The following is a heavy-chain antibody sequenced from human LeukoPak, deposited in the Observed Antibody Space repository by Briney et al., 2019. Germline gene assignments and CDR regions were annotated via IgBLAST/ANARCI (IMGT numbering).Heavy chain of an antibody. CDR3: ARELRHYCSSTSCYPKGFDP. Sequence: ASVKVSCKASGYTFTSYDINWVRQATGQGLEWMGWMNPNSGNTGYAQKFQGRVTITRNTSISTAYMELSSLRSEDTVVYYCARELRHYCSSTSCYPKGFDPWGQGTLVTVSS. CDR2: MNPNSGNT. CDR1: GYTFTSYD. J-gene: IGHJ5*02. D-gene: IGHD2-2*01. V-gene: IGHV1-8*03.